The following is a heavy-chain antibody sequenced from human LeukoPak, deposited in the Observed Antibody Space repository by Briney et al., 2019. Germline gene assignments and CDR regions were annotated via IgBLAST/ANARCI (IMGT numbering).Heavy chain of an antibody. CDR2: IYYSGST. CDR3: ARHDSSSSWDLFDH. J-gene: IGHJ4*02. D-gene: IGHD6-13*01. CDR1: GFTFSSYG. Sequence: GSLRLSCAASGFTFSSYGMHWLRQAPGKGLEWIGSIYYSGSTYYNPSLKSRVTISVDTSKNQFSLKLSSVTAADTAVYYCARHDSSSSWDLFDHWGQGTLVTVSS. V-gene: IGHV4-39*01.